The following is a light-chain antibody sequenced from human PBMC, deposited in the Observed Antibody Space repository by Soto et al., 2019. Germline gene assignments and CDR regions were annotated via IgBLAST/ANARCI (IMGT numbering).Light chain of an antibody. CDR2: HSH. CDR3: GAWESSRTAGV. CDR1: SSNMGNDY. J-gene: IGLJ3*02. Sequence: QAVLTQPPSVSAAPGQKVTVACKRSSSNMGNDYVSWFQHFPGAAPKLLISHSHKRHSGVPDRFSGSTSGKSATLGITGVQTGDEAVYYGGAWESSRTAGVFCGGTTLTVL. V-gene: IGLV1-51*01.